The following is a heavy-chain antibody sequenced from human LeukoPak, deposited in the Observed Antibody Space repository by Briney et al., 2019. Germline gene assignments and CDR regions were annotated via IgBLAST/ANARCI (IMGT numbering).Heavy chain of an antibody. V-gene: IGHV3-74*01. CDR1: GFTFSSYW. CDR2: INSDGSST. J-gene: IGHJ4*02. CDR3: ARGDRRGGNSYFDY. D-gene: IGHD4-23*01. Sequence: PGGSLRLSCAASGFTFSSYWMHWVRQAPGKGLVWVSRINSDGSSTSYADSVKGRFTISRDNAKNTLYLQVNSLRAEDTAVYYCARGDRRGGNSYFDYWGQGTLVTVSS.